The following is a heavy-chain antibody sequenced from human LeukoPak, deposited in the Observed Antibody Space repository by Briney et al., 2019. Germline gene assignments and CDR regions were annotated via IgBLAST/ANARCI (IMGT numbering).Heavy chain of an antibody. V-gene: IGHV3-23*01. Sequence: GASLRLSRAVSGLPLSRHATSWVRQAPGKGRECVSSISGRGGSTYHADSVKGRFTISRDNSKNTLYLQMNNLRAEDTAVYYCAKDSSGYYYGPLDSWGHGTLVTVSS. CDR3: AKDSSGYYYGPLDS. D-gene: IGHD3-22*01. CDR1: GLPLSRHA. CDR2: ISGRGGST. J-gene: IGHJ5*01.